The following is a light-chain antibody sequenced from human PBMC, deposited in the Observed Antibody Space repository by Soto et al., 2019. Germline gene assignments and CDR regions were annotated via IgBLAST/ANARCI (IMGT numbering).Light chain of an antibody. Sequence: IVLTQSPATLSLSPGERAAHSCRASQSVSTSLAWYQHKPGQAPRLIIYDASKRAPGLPARFSGSGSGTDFTLTISSLEPEDFAVYYCQVRDVWPSFGQGTKVEIK. CDR3: QVRDVWPS. CDR1: QSVSTS. J-gene: IGKJ1*01. V-gene: IGKV3-11*01. CDR2: DAS.